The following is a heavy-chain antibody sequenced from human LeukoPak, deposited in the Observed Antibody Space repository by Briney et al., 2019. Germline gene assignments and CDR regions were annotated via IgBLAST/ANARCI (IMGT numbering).Heavy chain of an antibody. V-gene: IGHV4-39*01. D-gene: IGHD1-26*01. J-gene: IGHJ5*02. CDR2: IYYSGST. CDR1: GGSISSSSYY. CDR3: ARQLGRDLNWFDP. Sequence: SETLSLTCTVSGGSISSSSYYWGWIRQPPGKGLEWIGSIYYSGSTYYNPSLKRRVTISVDTSKNQFSLKLSSVTAADTAVYYCARQLGRDLNWFDPWGQGTLVTVSS.